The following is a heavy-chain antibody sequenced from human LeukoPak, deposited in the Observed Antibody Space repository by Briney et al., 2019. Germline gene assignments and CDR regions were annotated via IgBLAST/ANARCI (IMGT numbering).Heavy chain of an antibody. Sequence: PSETLSLTCIVSGGSISSGGYYWSWIRQHPGKGLEWIGYIYYSGSTYYNPSLKSRVTISVDTSKNQFSLKLSSVTAADTAVYYCARAQGHYVWGSYRATGFDYWGQGTLVTVSS. J-gene: IGHJ4*02. D-gene: IGHD3-16*02. CDR2: IYYSGST. V-gene: IGHV4-31*03. CDR3: ARAQGHYVWGSYRATGFDY. CDR1: GGSISSGGYY.